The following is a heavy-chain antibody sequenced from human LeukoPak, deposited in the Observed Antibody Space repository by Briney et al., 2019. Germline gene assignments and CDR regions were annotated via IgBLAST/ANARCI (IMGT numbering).Heavy chain of an antibody. V-gene: IGHV4-31*03. Sequence: TSETLSLTCTVSGGSISNGGYYWSWIRQPPGKGLEWIGYIYDSGTTYYNPALQSRVTISVDTSDNQFSLKLKSLTAADTAVYYCARGADRSGLDYRGQGTLVTVSS. CDR2: IYDSGTT. D-gene: IGHD3-3*01. CDR3: ARGADRSGLDY. CDR1: GGSISNGGYY. J-gene: IGHJ4*02.